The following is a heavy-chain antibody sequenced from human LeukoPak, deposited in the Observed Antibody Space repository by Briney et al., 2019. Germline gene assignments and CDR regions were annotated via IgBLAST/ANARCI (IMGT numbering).Heavy chain of an antibody. CDR2: ISSLSGTI. Sequence: PGGSLRLSCAASGFTFSSYSMNWVRQAPGEGLEWVSYISSLSGTIYYADSVKGRFTISRDNAKNSLYLQMNSLRAEDTAVYYCARGRDSSSSYPGYWGQGTLVTVSS. D-gene: IGHD6-6*01. CDR1: GFTFSSYS. CDR3: ARGRDSSSSYPGY. V-gene: IGHV3-48*01. J-gene: IGHJ4*02.